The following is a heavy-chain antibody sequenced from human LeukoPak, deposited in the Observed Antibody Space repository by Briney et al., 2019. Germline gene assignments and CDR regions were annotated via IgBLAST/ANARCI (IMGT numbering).Heavy chain of an antibody. CDR3: ARGPLRYPYYFDY. V-gene: IGHV3-33*01. CDR2: IWYDGSNK. CDR1: GFTFSSYG. J-gene: IGHJ4*02. D-gene: IGHD3-9*01. Sequence: GGSLRLSCAASGFTFSSYGMHWVRQAPGKGLEWVAVIWYDGSNKYYADFVKGRFTISRDNSKNTLFLQMNSLRAEDTAVYYCARGPLRYPYYFDYWGQGTLVTVSS.